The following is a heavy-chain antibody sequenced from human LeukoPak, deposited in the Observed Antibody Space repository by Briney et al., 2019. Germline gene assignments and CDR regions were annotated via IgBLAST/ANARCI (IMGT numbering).Heavy chain of an antibody. V-gene: IGHV3-23*01. CDR1: GFSLNNYA. D-gene: IGHD5-12*01. CDR2: IIGSSGST. Sequence: GGSLRLSCAASGFSLNNYAMNWVRQAPGKGLEWVSIIIGSSGSTFYADSVKGRFTISRDNSKNTLYLQLNSLRLEDTAVYYCAKGGYDYIEVAYFDFWGQGTTVTVSS. CDR3: AKGGYDYIEVAYFDF. J-gene: IGHJ4*03.